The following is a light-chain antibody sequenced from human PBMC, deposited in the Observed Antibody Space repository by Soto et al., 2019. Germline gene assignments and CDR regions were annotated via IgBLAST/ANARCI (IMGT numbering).Light chain of an antibody. V-gene: IGKV3-15*01. CDR2: DAS. CDR3: HQYNSWPPWT. J-gene: IGKJ1*01. CDR1: ESVSSS. Sequence: EIVLTQSPGTLSLSPGERATLSCRASESVSSSSLAWYQQKPGQAPRLLIYDASTRATGLPARFSGSGSGTEFTLTISSLQSEDFGVYYCHQYNSWPPWTFGQGTKV.